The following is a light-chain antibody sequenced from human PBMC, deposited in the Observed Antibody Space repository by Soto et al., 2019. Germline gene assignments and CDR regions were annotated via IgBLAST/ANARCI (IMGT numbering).Light chain of an antibody. J-gene: IGLJ1*01. Sequence: QSVRTQPASVSGSPGQSITISCTGTSSDVGGYNYVSWYQQHPGKAPKLMIYDVSNRPSGVSNRFSGSKSENTASLTISGLQAEDEADYYCSSYTSSSTLYVFGPGTKVTVL. CDR3: SSYTSSSTLYV. V-gene: IGLV2-14*01. CDR2: DVS. CDR1: SSDVGGYNY.